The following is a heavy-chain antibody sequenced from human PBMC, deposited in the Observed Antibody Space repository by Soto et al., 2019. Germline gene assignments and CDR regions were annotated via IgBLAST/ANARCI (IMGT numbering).Heavy chain of an antibody. D-gene: IGHD1-26*01. CDR3: ARDLSGRYGYFDY. Sequence: SLRLSCAASGFTFSSYGMHWVRQAPGKGLEWVAVIWYDGSNQYYADSVKGRFTISRDNSKNTLYLQMNSLRAEDTAVYYCARDLSGRYGYFDYWGPGTLVTVSS. CDR1: GFTFSSYG. CDR2: IWYDGSNQ. J-gene: IGHJ4*02. V-gene: IGHV3-33*01.